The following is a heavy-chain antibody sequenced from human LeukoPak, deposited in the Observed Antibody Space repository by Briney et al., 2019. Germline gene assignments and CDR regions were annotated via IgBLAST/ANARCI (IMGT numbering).Heavy chain of an antibody. CDR2: MNPNSGNT. D-gene: IGHD2-2*01. CDR1: GYTFTSYD. Sequence: ASVKVSCKASGYTFTSYDINWVRQATGQGLEWMGWMNPNSGNTGYAQKFQGRVTMTRNTSISTAYMELSSLRSEDTAVYYCARSAPYCSSTSCYDYHYYMDVWGKGTTVTVSS. J-gene: IGHJ6*03. V-gene: IGHV1-8*01. CDR3: ARSAPYCSSTSCYDYHYYMDV.